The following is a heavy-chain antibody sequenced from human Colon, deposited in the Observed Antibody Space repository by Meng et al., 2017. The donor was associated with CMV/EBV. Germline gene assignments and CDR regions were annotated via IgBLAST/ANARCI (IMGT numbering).Heavy chain of an antibody. Sequence: SCAASGFTFSSYWMSWVRQAPGKGLEWVANIKQDGSEKYYVDSVKGRFTISRDNAKNSLYLQMNSLRAEDTAVYYCAKYYSSRLIHLDYWGQGTLVTVSS. J-gene: IGHJ4*02. D-gene: IGHD6-13*01. CDR3: AKYYSSRLIHLDY. CDR1: GFTFSSYW. V-gene: IGHV3-7*01. CDR2: IKQDGSEK.